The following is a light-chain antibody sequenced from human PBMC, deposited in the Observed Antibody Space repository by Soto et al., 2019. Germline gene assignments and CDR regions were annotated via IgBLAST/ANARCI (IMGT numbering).Light chain of an antibody. CDR1: QSISNY. V-gene: IGKV1-39*01. J-gene: IGKJ1*01. CDR3: QQRSNWPRT. CDR2: GAS. Sequence: DIQMTQSPSSLSASVGDRVTITCRASQSISNYLNWYQHKPGKAPKVLIYGASNLQSGVPSRFSGSGSGTDFTLTISSLEPEDFAVYYCQQRSNWPRTLGQGTKVDIK.